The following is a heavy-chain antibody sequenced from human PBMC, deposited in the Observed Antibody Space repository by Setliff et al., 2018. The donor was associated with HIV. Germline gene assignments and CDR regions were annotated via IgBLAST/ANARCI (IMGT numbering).Heavy chain of an antibody. J-gene: IGHJ3*02. Sequence: ASVKVSCKASGYSFITDDINWVRQAPGQGLEWMGWISGYNGNTNYAQKFQGRVTMTTDTSTSTAYMQLRSLRSDDTAVYYCASGRGEYSSGWFRSALDIWGQGTMVTVSS. CDR2: ISGYNGNT. V-gene: IGHV1-18*01. CDR3: ASGRGEYSSGWFRSALDI. D-gene: IGHD6-19*01. CDR1: GYSFITDD.